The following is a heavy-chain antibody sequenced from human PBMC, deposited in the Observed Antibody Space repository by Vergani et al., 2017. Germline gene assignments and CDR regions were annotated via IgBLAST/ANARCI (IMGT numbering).Heavy chain of an antibody. CDR1: GYSFTNYW. CDR2: IHPADSDT. D-gene: IGHD3-22*01. V-gene: IGHV5-51*01. Sequence: EVQLVQSGAEVKKPGESLKISCQMSGYSFTNYWIGWVRQMPGKGLEWMGIIHPADSDTRYSPSFQGKVTISVDKSISTAYLQRSSLRASDSAMYYCARLYGRDSSGSKYFDSWGQGTLVTVSS. CDR3: ARLYGRDSSGSKYFDS. J-gene: IGHJ4*02.